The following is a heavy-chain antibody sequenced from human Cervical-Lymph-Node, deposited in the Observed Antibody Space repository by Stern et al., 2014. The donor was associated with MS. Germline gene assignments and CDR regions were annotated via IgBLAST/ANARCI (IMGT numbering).Heavy chain of an antibody. CDR3: ARDLRTAMVMTFDY. Sequence: VQLVGSGGGVVQPGRSLRLSCAASGFTFSSYALHWVRQAPGKGLEWVAVMSYDESNKYYSDSVKGRFTIYRDNSKNTLYLKMSSLRADDTALYYCARDLRTAMVMTFDYWGQGTLVTVSS. D-gene: IGHD5-18*01. J-gene: IGHJ4*02. V-gene: IGHV3-30-3*01. CDR1: GFTFSSYA. CDR2: MSYDESNK.